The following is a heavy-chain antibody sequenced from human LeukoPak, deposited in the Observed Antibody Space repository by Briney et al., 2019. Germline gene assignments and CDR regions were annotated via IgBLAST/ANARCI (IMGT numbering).Heavy chain of an antibody. J-gene: IGHJ4*02. Sequence: GGSLRLSCAASGFTFSSYAMHWVRQAPGKGLEYVSAISSNGGSTYYANSVKGRFTISRDNAQNSLHLQMNSLRAEDTALYYCAKDRAIFGSSGGVDYWGQGTLVTVSS. CDR2: ISSNGGST. V-gene: IGHV3-64*01. CDR1: GFTFSSYA. D-gene: IGHD3-3*01. CDR3: AKDRAIFGSSGGVDY.